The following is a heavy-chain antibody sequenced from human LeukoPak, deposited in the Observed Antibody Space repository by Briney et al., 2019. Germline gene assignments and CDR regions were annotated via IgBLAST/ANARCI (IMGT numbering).Heavy chain of an antibody. CDR3: AKDGGSYLEFDY. Sequence: GGSLRLSCAASGFTFSSYAMSWVRQAPGKGLEWVSSISGSGGTTYYADSVKGRFTISRDNSKNTLYLQMNSVRAEDTAVYHCAKDGGSYLEFDYWSQGTLVTVSS. V-gene: IGHV3-23*01. J-gene: IGHJ4*02. D-gene: IGHD1-26*01. CDR2: ISGSGGTT. CDR1: GFTFSSYA.